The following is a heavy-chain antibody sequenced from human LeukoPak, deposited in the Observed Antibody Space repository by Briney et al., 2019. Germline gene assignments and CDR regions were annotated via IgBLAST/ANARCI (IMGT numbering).Heavy chain of an antibody. J-gene: IGHJ4*02. D-gene: IGHD3-16*01. Sequence: SETLSLTCTVSGGSISSYYWSWIRQPAGKGLEWIGRIYTSGSTNYNPSLKSRVTMSVDTSKNQFSLKLSSVTAADTAVYYCAPFLLRGAYFDYWGQGTLVTVSS. CDR1: GGSISSYY. CDR3: APFLLRGAYFDY. CDR2: IYTSGST. V-gene: IGHV4-4*07.